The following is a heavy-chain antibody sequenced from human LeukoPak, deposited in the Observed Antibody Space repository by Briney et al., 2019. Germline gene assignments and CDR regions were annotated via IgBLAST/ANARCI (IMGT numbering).Heavy chain of an antibody. CDR1: GYSFTSYW. CDR2: IYPGDSDT. D-gene: IGHD2-8*01. CDR3: ASLGYCTNGVCLPDY. J-gene: IGHJ4*02. V-gene: IGHV5-51*01. Sequence: RGESLKISCKASGYSFTSYWIGGVRQMPGKGLEWMGIIYPGDSDTGYSPSFQGQVTISADKSISTAYLQWSSLKASDTAMYYCASLGYCTNGVCLPDYWGQGTLVTVSS.